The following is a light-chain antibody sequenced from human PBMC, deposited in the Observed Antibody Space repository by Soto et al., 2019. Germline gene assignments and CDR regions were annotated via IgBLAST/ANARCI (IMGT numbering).Light chain of an antibody. V-gene: IGLV2-14*01. CDR1: NSDFGTYNY. Sequence: QSALTQPASVSGSPGQSITISCTGTNSDFGTYNYVSWYQLHPGKAPKLMIFEVSNRPSGVSNRFSGSKSDNTASLTISGLQAEDEADYNCSSYTSSRNYVFGTGTKVTVL. CDR2: EVS. J-gene: IGLJ1*01. CDR3: SSYTSSRNYV.